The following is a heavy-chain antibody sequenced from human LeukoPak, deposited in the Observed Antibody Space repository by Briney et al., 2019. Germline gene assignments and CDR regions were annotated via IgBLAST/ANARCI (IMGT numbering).Heavy chain of an antibody. CDR2: ISSNGGST. V-gene: IGHV3-64D*06. Sequence: GGSLRLSCSASGFTFSSYAMHWARQAPGKGLEYVSAISSNGGSTYYADSVKGRFTISRDNSKNTLYLQMSSLRAEDTAVYYCVKGASTAMRASYFDYWGQGTLVTVSS. CDR3: VKGASTAMRASYFDY. J-gene: IGHJ4*02. D-gene: IGHD2-2*01. CDR1: GFTFSSYA.